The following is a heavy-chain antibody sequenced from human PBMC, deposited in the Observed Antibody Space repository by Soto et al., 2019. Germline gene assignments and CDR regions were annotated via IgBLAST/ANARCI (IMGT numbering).Heavy chain of an antibody. CDR3: AKDNYGSAEEGYYYDMDV. CDR2: ISGSGGST. J-gene: IGHJ6*02. Sequence: EAQLLESGGGFVQPGGSLRLSCVASGFTFTSYAMSWVRQAPGKGLEWVSGISGSGGSTYYADSVKGRFTISRDNSKNTLYLEMNSLRVEDTAVYYCAKDNYGSAEEGYYYDMDVWGRGTTVTVSS. V-gene: IGHV3-23*01. CDR1: GFTFTSYA. D-gene: IGHD3-10*01.